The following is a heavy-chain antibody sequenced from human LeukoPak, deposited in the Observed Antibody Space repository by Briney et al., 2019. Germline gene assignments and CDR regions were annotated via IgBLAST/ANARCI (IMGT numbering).Heavy chain of an antibody. J-gene: IGHJ5*02. D-gene: IGHD3-10*01. CDR2: IYHSGST. Sequence: PSETLSLTCTVSGYSISSGYYWGWIRPPPGKGLEWIGSIYHSGSTYYNLSLKGRVTISVDTSKNQFSLKLSSVTAADTAVYYCARADRVMVRGVIWFDPWGQGTLVTVSS. V-gene: IGHV4-38-2*02. CDR3: ARADRVMVRGVIWFDP. CDR1: GYSISSGYY.